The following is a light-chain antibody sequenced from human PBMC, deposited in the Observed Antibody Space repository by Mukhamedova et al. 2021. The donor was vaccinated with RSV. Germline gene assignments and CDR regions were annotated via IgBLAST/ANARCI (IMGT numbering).Light chain of an antibody. J-gene: IGLJ3*02. CDR2: RND. CDR3: SAWDISLRAWV. V-gene: IGLV10-54*01. CDR1: SNNVGNQG. Sequence: SNNVGNQGAAWLRQHQGQPPELLSYRNDNRPSGISARLSASRSGSTASLTITGLQPEDEADYYCSAWDISLRAWVLGGGTKLTV.